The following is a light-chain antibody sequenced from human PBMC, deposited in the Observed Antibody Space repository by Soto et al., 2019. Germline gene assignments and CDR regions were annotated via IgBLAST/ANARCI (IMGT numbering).Light chain of an antibody. Sequence: IVLTQSPGTLSLSPGERATLSCRASQSVSSSYLAWYQQKPGQAPRLLIYGASSRATGIPDRFSGRGAGTDFTLTISIREHEDFAVYYCQQYDSSPRTFGQGTKVDIK. J-gene: IGKJ1*01. V-gene: IGKV3-20*01. CDR1: QSVSSSY. CDR2: GAS. CDR3: QQYDSSPRT.